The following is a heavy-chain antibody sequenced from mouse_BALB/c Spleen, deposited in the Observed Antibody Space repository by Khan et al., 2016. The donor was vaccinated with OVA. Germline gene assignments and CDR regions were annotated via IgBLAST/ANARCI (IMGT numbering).Heavy chain of an antibody. V-gene: IGHV2-6-1*01. Sequence: QVQLKESGPGLVAPSQTLSISCTTSGFSLTNYGVHWVRQPPGKGLEWLVVIWSDGSSTYYSDLKSRLITSKDNSKSQVFLKMNSHQTDDTAMYYCARPPYYHYYIMDYWGQGTSVTVSS. D-gene: IGHD2-10*01. J-gene: IGHJ4*01. CDR3: ARPPYYHYYIMDY. CDR1: GFSLTNYG. CDR2: IWSDGSS.